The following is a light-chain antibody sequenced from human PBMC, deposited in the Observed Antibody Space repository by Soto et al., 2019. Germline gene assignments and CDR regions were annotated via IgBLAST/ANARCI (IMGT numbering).Light chain of an antibody. J-gene: IGKJ4*01. Sequence: DIQMTQSPFTLSASVGDRVTITCRASQSISSWLAWYQQKPGKAPKLLIYDASSLGSGVPSRFSGRRSGTEFTLTISSLQPDDFGTYYCQQYESYSPLTFGGGTKVDI. CDR3: QQYESYSPLT. CDR1: QSISSW. V-gene: IGKV1-5*01. CDR2: DAS.